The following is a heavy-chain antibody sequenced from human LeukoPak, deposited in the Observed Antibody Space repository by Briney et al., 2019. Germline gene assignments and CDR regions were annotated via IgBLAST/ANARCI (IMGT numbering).Heavy chain of an antibody. CDR2: INPNSGAT. D-gene: IGHD5-18*01. Sequence: ASVTVSCKASGYTFIDYYLLWVRQAPGQGLECLGWINPNSGATNSSQKFQGRVTMTRDTSISTAYMELSSLRSEDTAVYYCARGVNRGYSYGYILGVRYYYYYMDVWGKGTTVTVSS. J-gene: IGHJ6*03. CDR3: ARGVNRGYSYGYILGVRYYYYYMDV. CDR1: GYTFIDYY. V-gene: IGHV1-2*02.